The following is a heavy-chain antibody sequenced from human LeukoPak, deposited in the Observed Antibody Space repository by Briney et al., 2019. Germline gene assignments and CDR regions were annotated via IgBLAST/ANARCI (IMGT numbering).Heavy chain of an antibody. CDR1: GFTVSDNY. CDR2: MYSRGDT. CDR3: VRDAPQVPAAGVLAS. J-gene: IGHJ5*02. V-gene: IGHV3-53*01. D-gene: IGHD6-13*01. Sequence: GGSLILSCAASGFTVSDNYMSWVRQAPGKGLEWVSVMYSRGDTYYANSVKGRFTFSRDISKNTLYLQMNGLRVADTAMYYCVRDAPQVPAAGVLASWGQGTLVIVSS.